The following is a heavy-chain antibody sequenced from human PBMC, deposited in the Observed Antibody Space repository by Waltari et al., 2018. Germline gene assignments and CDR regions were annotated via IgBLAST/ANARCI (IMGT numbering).Heavy chain of an antibody. V-gene: IGHV5-51*01. CDR3: ARRIMTGAVLTLNWLDP. J-gene: IGHJ5*02. Sequence: EVQLVQSGAEVKKPGESLRISCRDSGYGFDSYWIAWGRQRPGKGLEWMGYIYPGDSDTRYNPAFQGQVTISADKSVTTVYLQWNSLKTSDSGIDYCARRIMTGAVLTLNWLDPWGLGTLVTVSS. CDR1: GYGFDSYW. CDR2: IYPGDSDT. D-gene: IGHD3-16*01.